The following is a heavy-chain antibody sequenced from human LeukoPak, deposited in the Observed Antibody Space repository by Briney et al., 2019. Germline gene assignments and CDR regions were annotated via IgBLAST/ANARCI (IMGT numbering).Heavy chain of an antibody. Sequence: PSETLSLTCAVYGGSFSDYYWSWIRQPPGKGLEWIGEINHSGSTNYNPSLKSRVTISVDTSKNQFSLKLSSMTAADTAVYYCARTTETDTSSWYYWGQGTLVTVSS. CDR1: GGSFSDYY. CDR3: ARTTETDTSSWYY. D-gene: IGHD6-13*01. J-gene: IGHJ4*02. V-gene: IGHV4-34*01. CDR2: INHSGST.